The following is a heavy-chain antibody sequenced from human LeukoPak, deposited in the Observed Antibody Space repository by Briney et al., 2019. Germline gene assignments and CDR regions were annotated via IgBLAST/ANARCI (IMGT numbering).Heavy chain of an antibody. D-gene: IGHD2-21*01. CDR2: ITTSGST. Sequence: GGTLRLSCAASGLTASHNVNNAMSWVRHAPGKGLEWVSGITTSGSTYYADSVKGRFTISRENSNNTLYLHMDSLRAEDTAVYYCAKAPVWNYYYGLDVWGQGTTVTVSS. CDR3: AKAPVWNYYYGLDV. V-gene: IGHV3-23*01. J-gene: IGHJ6*02. CDR1: GLTASHNVNNA.